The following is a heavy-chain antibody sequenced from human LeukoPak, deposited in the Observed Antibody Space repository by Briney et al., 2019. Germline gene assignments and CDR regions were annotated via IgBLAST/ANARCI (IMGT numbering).Heavy chain of an antibody. CDR2: LNSASSII. CDR1: GFTFSSWP. CDR3: ARERVIAAAGDGFDS. D-gene: IGHD2-21*01. Sequence: GGSLRLSCATSGFTFSSWPMNWVRQAPGKGLEWVSYLNSASSIIYYADSVKGRFTISRDNAKNSLFLQMNGLRDEDTALYYCARERVIAAAGDGFDSWGQGTLVTVSS. J-gene: IGHJ4*02. V-gene: IGHV3-48*02.